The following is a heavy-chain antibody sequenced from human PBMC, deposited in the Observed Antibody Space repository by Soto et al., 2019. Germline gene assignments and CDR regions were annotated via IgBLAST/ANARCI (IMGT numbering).Heavy chain of an antibody. J-gene: IGHJ6*02. CDR1: GFTFSNAW. Sequence: GGSLRLSCAASGFTFSNAWMSWVRQAPGKGLEWVGRIKSKTDGGTTDYAAPVKGRFTISRDDSKNTLYLQMNSLKTEDTAVYYCTTDCSSTSCRHHYYYYGMGVWGQGTTVTVSS. CDR2: IKSKTDGGTT. D-gene: IGHD2-2*01. V-gene: IGHV3-15*01. CDR3: TTDCSSTSCRHHYYYYGMGV.